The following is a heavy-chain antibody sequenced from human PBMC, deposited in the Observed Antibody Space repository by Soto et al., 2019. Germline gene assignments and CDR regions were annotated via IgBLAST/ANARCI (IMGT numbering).Heavy chain of an antibody. Sequence: ASVKVSCKASGYTFTSYDINWVRQATGQGLEWMGWMNPNSGNTGYAQKFQGRVTMTRNTSISTAYMELSSLRSEDTAVYYCARTVAGSFSVYFQHWGQGTLVTVSS. CDR3: ARTVAGSFSVYFQH. CDR1: GYTFTSYD. J-gene: IGHJ1*01. CDR2: MNPNSGNT. V-gene: IGHV1-8*01. D-gene: IGHD6-19*01.